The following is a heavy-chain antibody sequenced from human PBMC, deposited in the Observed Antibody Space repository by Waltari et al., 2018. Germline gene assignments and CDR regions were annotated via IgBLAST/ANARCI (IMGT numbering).Heavy chain of an antibody. J-gene: IGHJ6*03. D-gene: IGHD4-17*01. CDR3: ASSTVTTQEGRYYYYYYYMDV. CDR2: IYYSGST. CDR1: GGSISSGGYY. V-gene: IGHV4-31*03. Sequence: QVQLQESGPGLVKPSQTLSLTCTVSGGSISSGGYYWSWIRQHPGKGLEWIGYIYYSGSTYYNPSLKRRVTISVDTSKNQFSLKLSSVTAADTAVYYCASSTVTTQEGRYYYYYYYMDVWGKGTTVTVSS.